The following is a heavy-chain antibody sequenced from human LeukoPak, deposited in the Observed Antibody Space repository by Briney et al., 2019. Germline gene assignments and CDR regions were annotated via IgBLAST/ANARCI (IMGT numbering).Heavy chain of an antibody. CDR3: ARLSGDYLGVGAFDI. CDR2: IYPGDSDT. CDR1: GYSFTSYW. J-gene: IGHJ3*02. Sequence: GEPLKISCKGSGYSFTSYWIGWVRQLPGKGLEWMGIIYPGDSDTRYSPSFQGQVTISAHKSISTAYLQWSSLKASDTAMYYCARLSGDYLGVGAFDIWGQGTMVTVSS. D-gene: IGHD4-17*01. V-gene: IGHV5-51*01.